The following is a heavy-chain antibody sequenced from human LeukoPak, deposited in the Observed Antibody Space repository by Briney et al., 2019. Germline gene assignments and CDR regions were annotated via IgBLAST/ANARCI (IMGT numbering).Heavy chain of an antibody. CDR3: AXEYXSSSGKNAFDI. J-gene: IGHJ3*02. CDR1: GGSISSYF. D-gene: IGHD6-6*01. V-gene: IGHV4-4*07. CDR2: IYASGST. Sequence: SETLSLTCTVSGGSISSYFWSWIRQPAGKGLEWIGRIYASGSTNYNPSLKSRVTMSVDTSKNQFSLKLTSVTAADTAVYYCAXEYXSSSGKNAFDIWGQGTMVTVSS.